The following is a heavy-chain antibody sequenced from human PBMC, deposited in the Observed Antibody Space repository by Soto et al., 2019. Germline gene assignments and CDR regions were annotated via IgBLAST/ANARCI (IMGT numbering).Heavy chain of an antibody. J-gene: IGHJ4*02. CDR1: GFTFSSYG. V-gene: IGHV3-30*18. Sequence: QVQLVESGGGVVQPGRSLRLSCAASGFTFSSYGMHWVRQAPGKGLEWVAVISYDGSNKYYADSVKGRFTISRDNSKNTLYLQMNSLGAEDTAVYYCGNDLRLVGAPAPAYWGQGPLVTVSS. CDR3: GNDLRLVGAPAPAY. D-gene: IGHD1-26*01. CDR2: ISYDGSNK.